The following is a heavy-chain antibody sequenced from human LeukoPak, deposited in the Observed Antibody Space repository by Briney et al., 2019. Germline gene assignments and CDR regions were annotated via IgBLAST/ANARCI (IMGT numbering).Heavy chain of an antibody. CDR2: IYPGDSGT. D-gene: IGHD3-16*01. CDR3: ARQGALALAFDI. J-gene: IGHJ3*02. V-gene: IGHV5-51*01. Sequence: GESLKISCKGSGYSFTSYWNGWVRQMPGKGLEWMGIIYPGDSGTRYSPSFQGQVTISVDKSISTAYLQWSSLKRSDTAMYYCARQGALALAFDIWGQGTMVTVSS. CDR1: GYSFTSYW.